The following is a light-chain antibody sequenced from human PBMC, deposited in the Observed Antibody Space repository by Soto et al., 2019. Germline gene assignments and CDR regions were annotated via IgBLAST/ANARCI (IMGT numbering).Light chain of an antibody. Sequence: EIVMMQVASILFVSPGERAILSCRASQSVSSNLAWYQQKPGQAPRLLIYGASTRATGIPARFSGSGSGTEFTLTISSLQSEDFAVYYCQQYNNWPRTFGQGTKVDIK. J-gene: IGKJ1*01. CDR2: GAS. CDR3: QQYNNWPRT. V-gene: IGKV3-15*01. CDR1: QSVSSN.